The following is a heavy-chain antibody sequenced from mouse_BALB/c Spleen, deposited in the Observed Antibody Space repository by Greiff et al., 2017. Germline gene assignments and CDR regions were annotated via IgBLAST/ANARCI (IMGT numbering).Heavy chain of an antibody. J-gene: IGHJ4*01. D-gene: IGHD1-1*02. Sequence: VQLQQSGAELVRPGTSVKISCKASGYTFTNYWLGWVKQRPGHGLEWIGDIYPGVGYTNYNEKFKGKATLTADTSSSTAYMQLSSLTSEDSAVYFCARSEWSYAMDYWGQGTSVTVSS. CDR2: IYPGVGYT. CDR3: ARSEWSYAMDY. V-gene: IGHV1-63*02. CDR1: GYTFTNYW.